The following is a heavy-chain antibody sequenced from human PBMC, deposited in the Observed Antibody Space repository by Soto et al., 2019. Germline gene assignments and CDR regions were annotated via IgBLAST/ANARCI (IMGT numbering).Heavy chain of an antibody. CDR1: GGSISSSNW. Sequence: SETLSLTCAVSGGSISSSNWWSWVRQPPGKGLEWIGEIYYSGSTNYNPSPKSRVTISVDTSKNQFSLKLSSVTAADTAVYYCARVISSYDFWSGYPDYWGQETLFTVSS. CDR2: IYYSGST. V-gene: IGHV4-4*02. D-gene: IGHD3-3*01. CDR3: ARVISSYDFWSGYPDY. J-gene: IGHJ4*02.